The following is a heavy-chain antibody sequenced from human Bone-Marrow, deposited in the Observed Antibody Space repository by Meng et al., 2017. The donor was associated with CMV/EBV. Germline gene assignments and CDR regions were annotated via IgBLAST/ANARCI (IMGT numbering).Heavy chain of an antibody. D-gene: IGHD3-22*01. Sequence: GGSLRLSCAVSGFTFSSYSMNWVRQAPGKGLEWVSSISSSSSYIYYADSVKGRFTISRDNAKNSLYLQMNSLIAEDTAVYYCAREGDYYDSSGYYDYWGQGTLVTVSS. CDR3: AREGDYYDSSGYYDY. CDR1: GFTFSSYS. V-gene: IGHV3-21*01. J-gene: IGHJ4*02. CDR2: ISSSSSYI.